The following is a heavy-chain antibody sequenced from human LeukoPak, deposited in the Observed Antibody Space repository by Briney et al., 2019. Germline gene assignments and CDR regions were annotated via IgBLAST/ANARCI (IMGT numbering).Heavy chain of an antibody. CDR1: GGSISSYY. D-gene: IGHD3-3*01. CDR3: ARGVNDFWSGYYYYGMDV. J-gene: IGHJ6*02. Sequence: SETLSLTCTVSGGSISSYYWSWIRQPAGKGLAWIGRIYTSGSTNYNPSLKSRVTMSVDTSKNQFSLKLSSVTAADTAVYYCARGVNDFWSGYYYYGMDVWGQGTTVTVSS. CDR2: IYTSGST. V-gene: IGHV4-4*07.